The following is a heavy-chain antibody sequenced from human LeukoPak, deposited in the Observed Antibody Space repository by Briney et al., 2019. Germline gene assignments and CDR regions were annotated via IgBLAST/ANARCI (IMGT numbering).Heavy chain of an antibody. D-gene: IGHD4-17*01. J-gene: IGHJ3*02. V-gene: IGHV4-38-2*02. CDR1: GYSISSGYY. Sequence: SETLSLTCTVSGYSISSGYYWGWIRQPPGKGLEWIGSIYHSGSTYYNPSLKSRVTISVDTSKNQFSLKLSSVTAADTAVYYSAREDYGDYYSDAFDIWGQGTMVTVSS. CDR3: AREDYGDYYSDAFDI. CDR2: IYHSGST.